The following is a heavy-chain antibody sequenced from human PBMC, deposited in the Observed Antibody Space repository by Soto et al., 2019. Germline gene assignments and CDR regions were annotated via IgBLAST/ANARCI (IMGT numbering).Heavy chain of an antibody. Sequence: SLTCTVSGGSISSGGYYWSWIRQHPGKGLEWIGYIYYSGSTYYNPSLKSRVTISVDTSKNQFSLKLSSVTAADTAVYYCARALGSSNYWYYGMDVWGQGTTVTVSS. D-gene: IGHD6-19*01. CDR1: GGSISSGGYY. CDR2: IYYSGST. J-gene: IGHJ6*02. V-gene: IGHV4-31*03. CDR3: ARALGSSNYWYYGMDV.